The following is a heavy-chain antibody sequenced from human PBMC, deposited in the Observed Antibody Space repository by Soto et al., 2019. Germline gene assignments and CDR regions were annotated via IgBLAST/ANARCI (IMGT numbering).Heavy chain of an antibody. CDR3: ARFEYNNWFDP. Sequence: NPSETLSLTCTVSGVSISSNFWSWIRQPAGKGLEWIGRFYTSGSTNYNPSLKSRVTMSVDTSKNQFSLKLSSVTAADTAVYYCARFEYNNWFDPWGQGTLVTVSS. V-gene: IGHV4-4*07. J-gene: IGHJ5*02. D-gene: IGHD6-6*01. CDR1: GVSISSNF. CDR2: FYTSGST.